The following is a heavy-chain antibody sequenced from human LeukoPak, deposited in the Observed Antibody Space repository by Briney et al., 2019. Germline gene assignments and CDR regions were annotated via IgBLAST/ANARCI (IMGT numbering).Heavy chain of an antibody. J-gene: IGHJ4*02. Sequence: PSETLSLTCTVSGGSISSSSYYWGWIRQPPGKGLEWIGSIYYSGSTYHNPSLKSRVTISVDTSKNQFSLKLSSVTAADTAVYYCARREYYDSSGYYPFDYWGQGTLVTVSS. CDR3: ARREYYDSSGYYPFDY. CDR2: IYYSGST. CDR1: GGSISSSSYY. V-gene: IGHV4-39*01. D-gene: IGHD3-22*01.